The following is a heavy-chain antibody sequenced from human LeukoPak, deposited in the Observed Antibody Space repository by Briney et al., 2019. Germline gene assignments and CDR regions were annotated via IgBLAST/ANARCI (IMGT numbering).Heavy chain of an antibody. Sequence: PSETLSLTCTVSGGSISNYYWSRIRQPPGKGLEYIGHIYYSGSTNYNPSLKSRVTISVDSSRNQFSLKLTSVTAADTAVYYCARRGYCSGSSCYLFDYWGQGTLVTVSS. CDR3: ARRGYCSGSSCYLFDY. V-gene: IGHV4-59*08. D-gene: IGHD2-15*01. CDR1: GGSISNYY. CDR2: IYYSGST. J-gene: IGHJ4*02.